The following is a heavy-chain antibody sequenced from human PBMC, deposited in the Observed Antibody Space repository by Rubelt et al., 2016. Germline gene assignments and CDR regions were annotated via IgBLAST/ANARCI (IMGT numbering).Heavy chain of an antibody. J-gene: IGHJ3*02. CDR2: IIPILGIA. V-gene: IGHV1-69*04. CDR3: ARDRLLDDSSGGDAFDI. D-gene: IGHD3-22*01. Sequence: QVQLVQSGAEVKKPGSSVKVSCKASGGTFSSYAISWVRQAPGQGLEWMGRIIPILGIANYAQKFQGRVTITAEKSTSTAYMELSSLRSEETAVYYCARDRLLDDSSGGDAFDIWGQGTMVTVSS. CDR1: GGTFSSYA.